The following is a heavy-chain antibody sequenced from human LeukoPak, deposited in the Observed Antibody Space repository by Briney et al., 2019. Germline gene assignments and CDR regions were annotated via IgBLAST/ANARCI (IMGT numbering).Heavy chain of an antibody. J-gene: IGHJ4*02. CDR1: GGSISSYY. V-gene: IGHV4-59*01. CDR2: IYYSGST. CDR3: AREYCSSTSCYVDY. Sequence: SETLSLTCAVSGGSISSYYWSWIRQPPGKGLEWIGYIYYSGSTNYNPSLKSRVTISVDTSKNQFSLKLSSVTAADTAVYYCAREYCSSTSCYVDYWGQGTLVTVSS. D-gene: IGHD2-2*01.